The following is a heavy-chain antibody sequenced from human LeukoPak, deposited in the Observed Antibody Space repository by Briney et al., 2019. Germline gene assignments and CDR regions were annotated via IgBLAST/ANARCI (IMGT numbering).Heavy chain of an antibody. CDR3: AREGRYCSSTSCYHYYYGMDV. CDR1: GFTFSSYD. D-gene: IGHD2-2*01. J-gene: IGHJ6*02. CDR2: IGTAGDT. Sequence: GGSLRLSCAASGFTFSSYDMHWVRQATGKGLEWVSAIGTAGDTYYPGSVKGRFTISRENAKNSLYPQMNSLRAGDTAVYYCAREGRYCSSTSCYHYYYGMDVWGQGTTVTVSS. V-gene: IGHV3-13*01.